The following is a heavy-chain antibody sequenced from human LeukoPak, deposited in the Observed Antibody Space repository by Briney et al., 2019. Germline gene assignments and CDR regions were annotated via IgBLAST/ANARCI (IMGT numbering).Heavy chain of an antibody. D-gene: IGHD6-19*01. J-gene: IGHJ3*02. CDR3: ARPKLSSGWYGAFDI. CDR1: GFTFSSYW. CDR2: IKQDGSEK. Sequence: GGSLRLSCAASGFTFSSYWMSWVRQAPGKGLEWVANIKQDGSEKYYVDSVKGRFTISRDNAKNSLYLQMNSLRAEDTAVYYCARPKLSSGWYGAFDIWGQGTMVTVSS. V-gene: IGHV3-7*01.